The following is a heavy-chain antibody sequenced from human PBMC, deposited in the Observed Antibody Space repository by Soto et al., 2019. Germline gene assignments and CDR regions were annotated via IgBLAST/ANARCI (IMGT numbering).Heavy chain of an antibody. J-gene: IGHJ4*01. CDR2: ISPRSGGT. Sequence: QVQLVQSGAEVKKSVSSVRVSCQASGYDFRAYYIHWVRQAPGQGLEWMGWISPRSGGTNFAQKFRGRVTLTTETSSNTVHMELSGLGSDDTAVYYCTRDRYFDYWGQGTLVTVSS. V-gene: IGHV1-2*02. CDR3: TRDRYFDY. CDR1: GYDFRAYY.